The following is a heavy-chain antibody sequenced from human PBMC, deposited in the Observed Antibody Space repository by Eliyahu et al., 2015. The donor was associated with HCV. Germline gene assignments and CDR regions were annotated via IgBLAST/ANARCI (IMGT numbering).Heavy chain of an antibody. Sequence: EVQLVESGGGLVQPGGSLRLXCAAXGFXFGAYGXSWVRQAPGKGLEWXANIKQDGSEKYYVDSVKGRFTISRDNAKNSLYLQMNSLRAEDTAVYYCARDSIVATMDGMDVWGQGTTVTVSS. J-gene: IGHJ6*02. CDR1: GFXFGAYG. V-gene: IGHV3-7*03. D-gene: IGHD5-12*01. CDR2: IKQDGSEK. CDR3: ARDSIVATMDGMDV.